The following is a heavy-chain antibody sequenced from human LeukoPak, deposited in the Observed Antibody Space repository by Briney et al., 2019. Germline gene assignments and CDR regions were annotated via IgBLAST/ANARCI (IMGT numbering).Heavy chain of an antibody. CDR1: GGSFSGYY. CDR3: ARGGGSGSDAFGI. D-gene: IGHD3-16*01. J-gene: IGHJ3*02. Sequence: SETLSLTCAVYGGSFSGYYWSWIRQPPGKGLEWIGEINHSGSTNYNPSLKSRVTISVDTSKNQFSLKLSSVTAADTAVYYCARGGGSGSDAFGIWGQGTMVTVSS. CDR2: INHSGST. V-gene: IGHV4-34*01.